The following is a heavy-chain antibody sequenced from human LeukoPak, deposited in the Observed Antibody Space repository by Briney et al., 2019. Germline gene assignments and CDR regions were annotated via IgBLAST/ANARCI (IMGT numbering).Heavy chain of an antibody. CDR1: GFTVNSSY. V-gene: IGHV3-53*01. CDR3: AREGLWFGESEH. J-gene: IGHJ1*01. D-gene: IGHD3-10*01. CDR2: IYSGGST. Sequence: QTGGSLRLSCAASGFTVNSSYINWVRQAPGKGLEWVSVIYSGGSTYYADSVKGRFTISRDNSKNTLYLQMNSLRAEDTAVYYRAREGLWFGESEHWGQGTLVTVSS.